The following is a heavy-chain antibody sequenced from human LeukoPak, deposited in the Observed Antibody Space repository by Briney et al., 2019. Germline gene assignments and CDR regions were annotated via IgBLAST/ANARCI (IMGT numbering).Heavy chain of an antibody. D-gene: IGHD3-10*01. CDR3: ATMVRGVIMLFDY. J-gene: IGHJ4*02. CDR2: IYSGGST. Sequence: GGSLRLSCAASGFTVSSNYMSWVRQAPGKGLEWVSVIYSGGSTYYADSVKGRFTISRDNSKNTLYLQMNSLRAEDTAVYYCATMVRGVIMLFDYWGQGTLVTVSS. CDR1: GFTVSSNY. V-gene: IGHV3-53*01.